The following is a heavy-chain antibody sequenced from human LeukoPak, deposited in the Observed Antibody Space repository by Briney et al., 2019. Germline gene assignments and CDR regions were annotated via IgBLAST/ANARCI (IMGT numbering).Heavy chain of an antibody. V-gene: IGHV4-38-2*02. CDR2: IYHSRRT. D-gene: IGHD6-19*01. CDR1: GYSISSGYY. CDR3: ASRPRLGGIAVELRPLDY. J-gene: IGHJ4*02. Sequence: SETLSLTCTVSGYSISSGYYWGWVWQPPGKGLEWLGSIYHSRRTYYNPSLESRVTISVDTSENQFSLKLSSVTAAGTAVYYCASRPRLGGIAVELRPLDYWGQGTLVTVSS.